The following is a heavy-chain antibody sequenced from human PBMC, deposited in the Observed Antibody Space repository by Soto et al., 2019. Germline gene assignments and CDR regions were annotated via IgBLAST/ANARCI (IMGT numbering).Heavy chain of an antibody. J-gene: IGHJ4*02. CDR2: INAGNGNT. D-gene: IGHD1-20*01. V-gene: IGHV1-3*01. Sequence: QVQLVQSGAEVKKPGASVKVSCKASGYTFTSYAMHWVRQAPGQRLEWMGWINAGNGNTKYSQKFQGRVTITKDTSASTAYMDLSSLRSEDTAGYYCARSITLAGDYWGQATLVTVSS. CDR3: ARSITLAGDY. CDR1: GYTFTSYA.